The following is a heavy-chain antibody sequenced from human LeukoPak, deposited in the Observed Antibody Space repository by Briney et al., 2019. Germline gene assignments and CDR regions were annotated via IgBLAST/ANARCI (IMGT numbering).Heavy chain of an antibody. CDR3: AKDLGGEGGSGFPGY. J-gene: IGHJ4*02. CDR2: ISGSGSDT. D-gene: IGHD3-10*01. CDR1: GFTFDSYA. V-gene: IGHV3-23*01. Sequence: GGSLRLSCAASGFTFDSYAMSWVRQVPGKGLEWVSAISGSGSDTYYADSVKGRFTISRDNSKSTLYLQMNSLRAEDTAIYYCAKDLGGEGGSGFPGYWGRGTLVTVSS.